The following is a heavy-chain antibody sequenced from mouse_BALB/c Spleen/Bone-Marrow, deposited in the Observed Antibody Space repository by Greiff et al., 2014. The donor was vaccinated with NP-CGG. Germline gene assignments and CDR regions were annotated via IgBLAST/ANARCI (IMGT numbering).Heavy chain of an antibody. Sequence: VQLKQSGGGLVKPGGSLKLSCAASGFTFSDYYMYWVRQTPEKRLEWVATISDGGNYTYYPDSVKGRLTISRDNAKNNLYLQMSSLKSEDTAMYFCTRGGFAYWGQGTLVTVSA. CDR3: TRGGFAY. CDR1: GFTFSDYY. V-gene: IGHV5-4*02. J-gene: IGHJ3*01. CDR2: ISDGGNYT.